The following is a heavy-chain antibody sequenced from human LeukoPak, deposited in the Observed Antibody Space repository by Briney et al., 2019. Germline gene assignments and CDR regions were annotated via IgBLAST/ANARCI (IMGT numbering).Heavy chain of an antibody. Sequence: GESLKISCKGSGYSFTSYWIGWVRQMPGKGLEWMGIIYPGDSDTRYSPSFLGQVTISADKSISTAYLQWSSLRASDTAMCYCARVYYYDSSGYYYFDYWGQGTLVTVSS. CDR2: IYPGDSDT. CDR1: GYSFTSYW. V-gene: IGHV5-51*01. J-gene: IGHJ4*02. CDR3: ARVYYYDSSGYYYFDY. D-gene: IGHD3-22*01.